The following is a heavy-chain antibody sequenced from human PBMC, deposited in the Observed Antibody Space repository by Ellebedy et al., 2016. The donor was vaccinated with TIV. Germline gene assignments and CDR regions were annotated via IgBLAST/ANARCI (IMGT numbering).Heavy chain of an antibody. CDR3: ARDPNSPGDTGYGDY. CDR2: KNQVGSEK. V-gene: IGHV3-7*03. J-gene: IGHJ4*02. D-gene: IGHD5-12*01. Sequence: PRGSLRLSCPASRFTISTYCMRWVRQAPAKELDREANKNQVGSEKYYADSVKGRFTISRDNAKNSLYLQMNSLRAEDTAVYYCARDPNSPGDTGYGDYWGQGALVTVSS. CDR1: RFTISTYC.